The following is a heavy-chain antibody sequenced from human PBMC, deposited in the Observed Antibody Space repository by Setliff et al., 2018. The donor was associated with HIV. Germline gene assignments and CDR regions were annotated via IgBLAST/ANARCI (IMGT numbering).Heavy chain of an antibody. Sequence: TSETLSLTCAVYGGSFSNYYWSWIRQPPGKGPEWIGEINHSGKTDYNPSLKSRVSISVDRSGNQFSLRLTSVTAADTAVYYCATCRHRPSNWFDPWGQGTVVTVSS. CDR1: GGSFSNYY. V-gene: IGHV4-34*01. CDR3: ATCRHRPSNWFDP. CDR2: INHSGKT. J-gene: IGHJ5*02.